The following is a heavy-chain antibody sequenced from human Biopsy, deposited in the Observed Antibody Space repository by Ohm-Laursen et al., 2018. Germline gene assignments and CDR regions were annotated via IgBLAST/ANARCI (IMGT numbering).Heavy chain of an antibody. D-gene: IGHD3-10*01. Sequence: SHTLSLTCTVSGASVNTFDFYWAWLRQPPGKGLEWIGYIFYSGTTKYNPSLQRRVRLSLDTANNQFSLTLRSVTAADTSTYYCARAYYYGAGSFYSPWMEVWGQGTTVSVS. CDR3: ARAYYYGAGSFYSPWMEV. V-gene: IGHV4-61*08. CDR1: GASVNTFDFY. J-gene: IGHJ6*02. CDR2: IFYSGTT.